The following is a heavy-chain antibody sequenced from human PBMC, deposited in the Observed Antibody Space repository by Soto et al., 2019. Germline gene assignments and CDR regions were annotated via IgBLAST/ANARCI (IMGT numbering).Heavy chain of an antibody. CDR1: GGSISSGGYY. J-gene: IGHJ4*02. CDR3: ARTYYYDSSGYGAHDY. CDR2: IYYSGST. V-gene: IGHV4-31*03. D-gene: IGHD3-22*01. Sequence: SETLSLTCTVSGGSISSGGYYLSWIRQHPGKGLEWIGYIYYSGSTYYNPSLKSRVTISVDTSKNQFSLKLSSVTAADTAVYYCARTYYYDSSGYGAHDYWGQGTLVTVSS.